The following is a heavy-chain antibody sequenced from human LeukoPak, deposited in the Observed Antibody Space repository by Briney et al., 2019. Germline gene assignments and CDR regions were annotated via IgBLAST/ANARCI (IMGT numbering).Heavy chain of an antibody. Sequence: SETLSLTCAVYGGSFSGYYWSWIRQPPGKGLEWIGEINHSGSTNYNPSLKSRVTIPVDTSKNQFSLKLSSVTAADTAVYYCARGPLGYCSGGSCYGLVRWFDPWGQGTLVTVSS. CDR3: ARGPLGYCSGGSCYGLVRWFDP. J-gene: IGHJ5*02. V-gene: IGHV4-34*01. CDR1: GGSFSGYY. D-gene: IGHD2-15*01. CDR2: INHSGST.